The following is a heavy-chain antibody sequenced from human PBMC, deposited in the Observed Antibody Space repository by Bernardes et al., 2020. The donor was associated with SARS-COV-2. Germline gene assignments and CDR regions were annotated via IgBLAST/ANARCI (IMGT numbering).Heavy chain of an antibody. D-gene: IGHD1-1*01. Sequence: GSLRLSCAASGFIVRSTYMSWVRQAPGKGLEWVSVLHDGGTANYADSVKGRFTISRDSSKNTLYLQMNSLRPEDTAVYYCWWNDFDFWGQGTLVTVSS. J-gene: IGHJ4*02. CDR2: LHDGGTA. CDR3: WWNDFDF. V-gene: IGHV3-66*02. CDR1: GFIVRSTY.